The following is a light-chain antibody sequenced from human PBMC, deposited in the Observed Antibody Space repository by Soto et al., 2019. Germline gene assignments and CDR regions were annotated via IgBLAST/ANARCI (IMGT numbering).Light chain of an antibody. J-gene: IGKJ1*01. CDR1: QSVSSTY. V-gene: IGKV3-20*01. Sequence: EIVLTQSPGTLSLTPGEIATLSCRASQSVSSTYLDWYQQKPGQAPRLLIDGASSRATGIPDRFSGSGSGTDFTLTISRLEPEDFAVYYCQQYVRSPWTFGQGTKVEIK. CDR2: GAS. CDR3: QQYVRSPWT.